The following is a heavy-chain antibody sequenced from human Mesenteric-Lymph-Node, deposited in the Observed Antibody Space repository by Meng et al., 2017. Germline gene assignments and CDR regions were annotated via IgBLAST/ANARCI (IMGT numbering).Heavy chain of an antibody. CDR3: AREGGSYEREGDY. D-gene: IGHD1-26*01. CDR2: ISYDGSNK. CDR1: GFTFSSYA. J-gene: IGHJ4*02. V-gene: IGHV3-30*04. Sequence: GESLKISCAASGFTFSSYAMHWVRQAPGKGLEWVAVISYDGSNKYYADSVKGRFTISRDNSKNTLYLQMNSLRAEDTAVYYCAREGGSYEREGDYWGQGPLVPFPS.